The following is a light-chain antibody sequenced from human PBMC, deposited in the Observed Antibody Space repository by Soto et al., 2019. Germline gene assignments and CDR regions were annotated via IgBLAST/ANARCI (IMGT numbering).Light chain of an antibody. CDR1: QSVSSY. J-gene: IGKJ4*01. CDR2: DAS. CDR3: QQRSNWQLT. V-gene: IGKV3-11*01. Sequence: EIVLTQSPATLSLSPGERATLSCRASQSVSSYLAWYQQKPGQAPRLLIYDASNRATGIPARFSGSGSGTDFTLTIISLEPEDFAFYYCQQRSNWQLTFGGGTKVDIK.